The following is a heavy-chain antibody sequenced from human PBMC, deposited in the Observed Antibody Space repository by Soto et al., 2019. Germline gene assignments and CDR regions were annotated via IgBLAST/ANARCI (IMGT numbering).Heavy chain of an antibody. V-gene: IGHV1-69*13. CDR2: IIPIFGTA. CDR1: GGPFSRYA. Sequence: SVKVSFKACGGPFSRYAIRLVRQAPGQGLEWTGGIIPIFGTANYSQKFQVRVTITAYESTSTAYMELSSLRSEDTAVYYCARGIVVVPAVKYGMISYHYGMDVWGQGTTVTVSS. J-gene: IGHJ6*02. CDR3: ARGIVVVPAVKYGMISYHYGMDV. D-gene: IGHD2-2*01.